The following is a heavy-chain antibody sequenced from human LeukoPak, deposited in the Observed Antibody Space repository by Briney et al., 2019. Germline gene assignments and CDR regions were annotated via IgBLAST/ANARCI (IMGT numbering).Heavy chain of an antibody. CDR3: ARGVNSGSYPFDY. Sequence: SETLSLTCAVYGGSFSGYYWSWTRQPPGKGLEWIGEINHSGSTNYNPSLKSRVTISVDTSKNQFSLKLSSVTAADTAVYYCARGVNSGSYPFDYWGQGTLVTVSS. CDR1: GGSFSGYY. J-gene: IGHJ4*02. D-gene: IGHD1-26*01. CDR2: INHSGST. V-gene: IGHV4-34*01.